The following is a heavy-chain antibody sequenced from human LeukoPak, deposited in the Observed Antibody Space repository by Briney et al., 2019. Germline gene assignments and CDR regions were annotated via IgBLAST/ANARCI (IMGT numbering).Heavy chain of an antibody. Sequence: SETLSLTCTVSGGSISSSSYYWGWIRQPPGKGLEWIGSIYYSGSTYYNPSLKSRVTMSVDTSKNQFSLKLSSVTAADTAVYYCARHGPGRVVHDYWGQGTLVTVSS. J-gene: IGHJ4*02. V-gene: IGHV4-39*01. CDR1: GGSISSSSYY. D-gene: IGHD3-3*01. CDR3: ARHGPGRVVHDY. CDR2: IYYSGST.